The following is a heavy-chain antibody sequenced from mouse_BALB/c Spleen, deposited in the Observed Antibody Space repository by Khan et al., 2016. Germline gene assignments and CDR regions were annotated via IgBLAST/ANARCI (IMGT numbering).Heavy chain of an antibody. CDR1: GYTFTDYT. CDR3: SRGRHFDF. CDR2: FNPISGYT. Sequence: VQLQESAAELARPGASVKMSCKASGYTFTDYTMHWVKQRPGQGLQWIGYFNPISGYTEYSQKFTDKTTLTAAKSSSTAYIQLSSLTSEDSAVYCCSRGRHFDFGGQGTTLTVSS. J-gene: IGHJ2*01. V-gene: IGHV1-4*02.